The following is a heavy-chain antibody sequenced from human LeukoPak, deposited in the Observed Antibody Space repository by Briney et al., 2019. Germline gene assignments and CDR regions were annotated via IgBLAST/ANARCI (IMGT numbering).Heavy chain of an antibody. V-gene: IGHV3-30-3*01. D-gene: IGHD3-10*01. CDR3: ARGPSYYYGSGRTID. CDR2: ISYDGSNK. CDR1: GFTFSSYA. J-gene: IGHJ4*02. Sequence: GGSLRLSCAASGFTFSSYAMHRVRQAPGKGLEWVAVISYDGSNKYYADSVKGRFTISRDNSKNTLYLQMNSLRAEDTAVYYCARGPSYYYGSGRTIDWGQGTLVTVSS.